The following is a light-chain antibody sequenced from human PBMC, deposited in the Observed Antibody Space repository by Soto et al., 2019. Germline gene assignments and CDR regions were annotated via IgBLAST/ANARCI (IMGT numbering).Light chain of an antibody. J-gene: IGLJ2*01. Sequence: QLVLTQSPSASASLGASVKLTCTLSSGHSSYAIAWHQQQPEKGPRYLMKLNSDGSHSKGDAIPDRFSGSCSGAERYLPISRLESEDEADYYCQTWGTGIQVVFGGGTKLTVL. CDR1: SGHSSYA. CDR2: LNSDGSH. CDR3: QTWGTGIQVV. V-gene: IGLV4-69*01.